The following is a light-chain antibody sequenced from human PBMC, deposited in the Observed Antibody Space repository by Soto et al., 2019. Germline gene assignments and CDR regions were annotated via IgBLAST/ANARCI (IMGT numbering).Light chain of an antibody. J-gene: IGKJ1*01. Sequence: EIVMTQSPATLSVSPGERATLSCRASQSVSNYLAWYQQRPGQAPRLLIYGASTRATASPARFSASGSGPEFTLTISSLQSEDFAVYYCQQYYNWRRTFGQGTKVEI. CDR2: GAS. V-gene: IGKV3-15*01. CDR1: QSVSNY. CDR3: QQYYNWRRT.